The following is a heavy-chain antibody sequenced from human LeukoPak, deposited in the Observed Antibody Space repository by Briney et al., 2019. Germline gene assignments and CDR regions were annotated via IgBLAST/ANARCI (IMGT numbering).Heavy chain of an antibody. J-gene: IGHJ3*02. CDR3: ARETPEYDAFDI. D-gene: IGHD2/OR15-2a*01. Sequence: GGSLRLSCAASGFTFSSYSMNWVRQAPGKGLEWVSSISSSSSYIYYADSVKGRFTISRDNAKNSLYLQMNSLRAEDTAVYYRARETPEYDAFDIWGQGTMVTVSS. V-gene: IGHV3-21*01. CDR1: GFTFSSYS. CDR2: ISSSSSYI.